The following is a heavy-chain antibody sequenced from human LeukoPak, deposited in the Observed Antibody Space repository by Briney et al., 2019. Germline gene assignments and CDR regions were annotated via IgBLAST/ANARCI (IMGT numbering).Heavy chain of an antibody. V-gene: IGHV4-59*12. CDR2: IYYSGST. CDR3: ARGKGYCSSTSCYRYYYYGMDV. D-gene: IGHD2-2*01. Sequence: PSETLSLTCTVSGGSISSYYWSWIRQPPGKGLEWIGYIYYSGSTNYNPSLKSRVTISVDTSKNQFSLKLSSVTAADTAVYYCARGKGYCSSTSCYRYYYYGMDVWGQGTTVTVSS. CDR1: GGSISSYY. J-gene: IGHJ6*02.